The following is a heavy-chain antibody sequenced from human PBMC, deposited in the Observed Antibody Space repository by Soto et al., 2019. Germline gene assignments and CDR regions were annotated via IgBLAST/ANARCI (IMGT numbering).Heavy chain of an antibody. CDR1: GFTFSIYS. D-gene: IGHD3-9*01. Sequence: QLLESGGGLVQPGGSLRLSCAASGFTFSIYSMNWVRQAPGKGLEWVSLISGSGGSTHYADSVEGRFTISRDNSKNTLYLEMDSLRAEDTAVYYCAKVVKYDVLTGYYKGPDYYGMDVWGQGNTVTVSS. J-gene: IGHJ6*02. CDR2: ISGSGGST. V-gene: IGHV3-23*01. CDR3: AKVVKYDVLTGYYKGPDYYGMDV.